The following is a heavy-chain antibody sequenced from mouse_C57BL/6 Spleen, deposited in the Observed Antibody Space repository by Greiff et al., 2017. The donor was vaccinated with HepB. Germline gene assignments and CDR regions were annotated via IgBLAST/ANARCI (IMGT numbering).Heavy chain of an antibody. CDR3: ARRGDGYYGAMDY. CDR2: IYPGDGDT. J-gene: IGHJ4*01. Sequence: LQESGPELVKPGASVKISCKASGYAFSSSWMNWVKQRPGKGLEWIGRIYPGDGDTNYNGKFKGKATLTADKSSSTAYMQLSSLTSEDSAVYFCARRGDGYYGAMDYWGQGTSVTVSS. CDR1: GYAFSSSW. V-gene: IGHV1-82*01. D-gene: IGHD2-3*01.